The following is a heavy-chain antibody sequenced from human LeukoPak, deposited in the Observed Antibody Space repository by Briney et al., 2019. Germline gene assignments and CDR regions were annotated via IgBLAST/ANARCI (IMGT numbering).Heavy chain of an antibody. CDR3: ARFPTPFSYSPFDY. CDR1: GYTFTGFH. V-gene: IGHV1-2*02. Sequence: GASVKVSCKASGYTFTGFHMHWVRQAPGQGLEWMGWINPNSGGTNYAQKFQGRVTMTRDTSISTAYMELSRLRSDDTAVYYCARFPTPFSYSPFDYWGQGTLVTVSS. CDR2: INPNSGGT. D-gene: IGHD5-18*01. J-gene: IGHJ4*02.